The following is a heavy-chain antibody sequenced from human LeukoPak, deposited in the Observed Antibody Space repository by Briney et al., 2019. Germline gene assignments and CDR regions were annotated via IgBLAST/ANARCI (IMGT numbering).Heavy chain of an antibody. Sequence: PGGALRLSFSASGFTFISYAMSWVRQAPGKGLEWVSAISGSGGSTYYADSVKGRFTISRDNSKNTLYLQMNSLRAEDTAVYYCAKVLTGYRDAFDIWGQGTMVTVSS. D-gene: IGHD3-9*01. CDR1: GFTFISYA. CDR2: ISGSGGST. J-gene: IGHJ3*02. V-gene: IGHV3-23*01. CDR3: AKVLTGYRDAFDI.